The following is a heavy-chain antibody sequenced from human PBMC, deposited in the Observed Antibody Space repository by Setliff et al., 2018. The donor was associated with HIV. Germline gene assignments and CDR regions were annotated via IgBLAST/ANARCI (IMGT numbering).Heavy chain of an antibody. V-gene: IGHV1-46*01. Sequence: ASVKVSCKASGYTFTSYYMHWVRQAPGQGLEWMGIINPSGGSTSYAQKFQGRVTMTRDTSTSTVYMELSSLRSEDTAVYYCATVGENAKYSGYDYYYYYGMDVWGQGTTVTVSS. D-gene: IGHD5-12*01. CDR1: GYTFTSYY. CDR3: ATVGENAKYSGYDYYYYYGMDV. J-gene: IGHJ6*02. CDR2: INPSGGST.